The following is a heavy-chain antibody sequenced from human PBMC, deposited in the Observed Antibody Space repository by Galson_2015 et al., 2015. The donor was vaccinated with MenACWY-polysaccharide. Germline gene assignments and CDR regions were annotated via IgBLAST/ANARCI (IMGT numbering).Heavy chain of an antibody. V-gene: IGHV3-23*01. CDR2: LSGSGGDT. CDR3: SKGGSEGGARAGGY. CDR1: GFSFGSYA. J-gene: IGHJ4*02. Sequence: SLRLTCEASGFSFGSYAMTWVRQAPGEGLECVSPLSGSGGDTYYPDSVKGSFTISRDNSKNTMNLEMNRLRAEDTAVYYCSKGGSEGGARAGGYWGQGTLVTVSS. D-gene: IGHD2-15*01.